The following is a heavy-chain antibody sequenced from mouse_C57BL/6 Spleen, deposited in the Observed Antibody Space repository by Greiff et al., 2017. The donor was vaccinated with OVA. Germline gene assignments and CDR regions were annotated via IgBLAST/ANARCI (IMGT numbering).Heavy chain of an antibody. CDR3: TGEAYDYDEGYFDY. CDR1: GFTFSNYW. D-gene: IGHD2-4*01. J-gene: IGHJ2*01. V-gene: IGHV6-3*01. CDR2: IRLKSDNYAT. Sequence: DVMLVESGGGLVQPGGSMKLSCVASGFTFSNYWMNWVRQSPEKGLEWVAQIRLKSDNYATHYAESVKGRFTISRDDSKSSVYLQMNNLRAEDTGIYYCTGEAYDYDEGYFDYWGQGTTLTVSS.